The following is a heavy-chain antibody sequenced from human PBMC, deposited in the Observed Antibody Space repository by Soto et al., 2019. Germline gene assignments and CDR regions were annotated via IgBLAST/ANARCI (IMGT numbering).Heavy chain of an antibody. Sequence: EVQLVESGGGLVQPGGSLRLACAASGFTFSSYWMSWVRQAPGKGLEWVANIKEDGGQEYYVDSVKGRFTISRDNAKSSLYLQMNSLRAEDTAVYYCARDWGANSSTWGDDWGQGTLVTVSS. CDR1: GFTFSSYW. CDR3: ARDWGANSSTWGDD. CDR2: IKEDGGQE. J-gene: IGHJ4*02. V-gene: IGHV3-7*05. D-gene: IGHD6-13*01.